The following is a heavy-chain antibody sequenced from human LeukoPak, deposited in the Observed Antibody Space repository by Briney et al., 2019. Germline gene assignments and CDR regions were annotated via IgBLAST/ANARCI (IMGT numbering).Heavy chain of an antibody. CDR1: GYSITIGYN. Sequence: SETLSLTCTVSGYSITIGYNWAWIRQPPAKVLEWIGSIYHSGSAYYNPSLKSRVTISVDTSKNQFSLKLSSVTAADTAVYYCARGPTWIQLWLRGGYFDYWGQGTLVTVSS. CDR3: ARGPTWIQLWLRGGYFDY. D-gene: IGHD5-18*01. V-gene: IGHV4-38-2*02. CDR2: IYHSGSA. J-gene: IGHJ4*02.